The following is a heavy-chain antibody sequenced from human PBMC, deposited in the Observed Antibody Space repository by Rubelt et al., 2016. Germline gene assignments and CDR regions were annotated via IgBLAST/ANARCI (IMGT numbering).Heavy chain of an antibody. J-gene: IGHJ5*02. CDR1: GYTFTSYG. V-gene: IGHV1-18*01. CDR2: ISAYNGNP. CDR3: ARDPTTRCTSTGWFDP. Sequence: QVQLVQSGAEVKKPGASVKVSCKASGYTFTSYGISWVRQAPGQGLEWMGWISAYNGNPNYAQKLQGRVTMTTDTSTSTAYMELRSLRSDDTAVYYWARDPTTRCTSTGWFDPWGQGTLVTVSS. D-gene: IGHD2-2*01.